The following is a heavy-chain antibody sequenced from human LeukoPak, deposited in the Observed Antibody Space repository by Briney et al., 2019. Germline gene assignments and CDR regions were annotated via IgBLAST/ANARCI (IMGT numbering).Heavy chain of an antibody. CDR2: INYTGST. J-gene: IGHJ4*02. CDR3: ARPGSKGFLVYHFDY. D-gene: IGHD1-14*01. CDR1: GGSISSTNYY. Sequence: PSETLSLTCTVSGGSISSTNYYWGWIRQPPGKGLEWIGSINYTGSTYHNPSLKSRVTISVDTSKNQFSLKLSSASAADTAVYYCARPGSKGFLVYHFDYWGQGILVTVSS. V-gene: IGHV4-39*01.